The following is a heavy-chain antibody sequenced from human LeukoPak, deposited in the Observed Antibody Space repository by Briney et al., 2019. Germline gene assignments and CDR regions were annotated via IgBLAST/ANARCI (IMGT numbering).Heavy chain of an antibody. J-gene: IGHJ4*02. CDR2: ISSSSSYI. CDR1: GFTFSSLW. Sequence: GGSLRLSCAASGFTFSSLWMHWVRQAPGKGLEWVSSISSSSSYIYYADSVKGRFTISRDNAKNSLYLQMNSLRAEDTAVYYCAREVTMVRGVIGPYYFDYWGQGTLVTVSS. V-gene: IGHV3-21*01. CDR3: AREVTMVRGVIGPYYFDY. D-gene: IGHD3-10*01.